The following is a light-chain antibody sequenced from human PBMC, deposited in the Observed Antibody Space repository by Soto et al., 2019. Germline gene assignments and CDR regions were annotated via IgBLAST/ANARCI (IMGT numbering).Light chain of an antibody. CDR1: SSDVGGYNY. J-gene: IGLJ1*01. V-gene: IGLV2-11*01. CDR3: WSFAGNYIYV. CDR2: DVS. Sequence: QSVLTQPRSVSGSPGQSVTISCTGTSSDVGGYNYVSWYLQHPGKAPKVMIYDVSKRPSGVPDRFSGSKSGNTASLTISGLQSEDEADYYCWSFAGNYIYVFGTGTKVTVL.